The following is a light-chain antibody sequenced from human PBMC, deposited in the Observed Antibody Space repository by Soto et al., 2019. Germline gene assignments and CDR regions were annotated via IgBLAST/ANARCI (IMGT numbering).Light chain of an antibody. V-gene: IGLV4-60*03. J-gene: IGLJ2*01. CDR2: LEGSGSY. CDR3: ETWDSNPHVV. Sequence: QLVLTQSSSASASLGSSVKLTCTLSSGHSSYIIAWHQQQPGKAPRYLMKLEGSGSYNKGSGVPDRFSGSGSGADRYLTISNLQSEDEADYYCETWDSNPHVVSGGGTKLTVL. CDR1: SGHSSYI.